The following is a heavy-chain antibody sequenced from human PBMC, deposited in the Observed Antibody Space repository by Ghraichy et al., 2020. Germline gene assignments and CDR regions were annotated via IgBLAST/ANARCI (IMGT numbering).Heavy chain of an antibody. CDR1: GFTFDDYG. CDR2: INWNGGST. D-gene: IGHD4-11*01. Sequence: GGSLRLSCAASGFTFDDYGMSWVRQAPGKGLEWVSGINWNGGSTGYADSVKGRFTISRDNAKNSLYLQMNSLRAEDTALYHCARGQTYSNYYYYYYYMDVWGKGTTVTVSS. CDR3: ARGQTYSNYYYYYYYMDV. V-gene: IGHV3-20*01. J-gene: IGHJ6*03.